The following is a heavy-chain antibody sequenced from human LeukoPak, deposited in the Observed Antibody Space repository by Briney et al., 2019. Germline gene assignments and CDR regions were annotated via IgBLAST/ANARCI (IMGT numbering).Heavy chain of an antibody. D-gene: IGHD2-15*01. CDR3: ARGFWSGGTCYSGTH. V-gene: IGHV3-72*01. J-gene: IGHJ4*02. CDR1: GFTSSDYY. Sequence: GGSLRLSCAASGFTSSDYYMHWIRQAPGKGLEWVGRSRDKASRYTTEYAASGEGRFILSRDDLKNSLYLQLNSLTTEDTAVYYCARGFWSGGTCYSGTHWGQGTLSPSPQ. CDR2: SRDKASRYTT.